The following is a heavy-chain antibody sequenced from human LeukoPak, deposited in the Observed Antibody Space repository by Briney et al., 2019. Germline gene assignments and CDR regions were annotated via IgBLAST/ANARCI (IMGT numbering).Heavy chain of an antibody. Sequence: GASVKVSCKASGYTFTGYYMHWVRQAPGQGLEWMGWINPNSGGTNYAQKFQGRVTMTRGTSISTAYMELSRLRSDDTAVYYCARVEVYSSSSSLDYWGQGTLVTVSS. D-gene: IGHD6-6*01. CDR2: INPNSGGT. J-gene: IGHJ4*02. CDR3: ARVEVYSSSSSLDY. V-gene: IGHV1-2*02. CDR1: GYTFTGYY.